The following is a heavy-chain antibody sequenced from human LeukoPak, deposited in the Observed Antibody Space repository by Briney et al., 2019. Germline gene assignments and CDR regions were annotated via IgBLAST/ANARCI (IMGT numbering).Heavy chain of an antibody. D-gene: IGHD3-22*01. CDR2: IYSGGST. J-gene: IGHJ4*02. Sequence: GGSLRLSCAASGFTVSSNFMSWVRQAPGKGLEWVSVIYSGGSTYYADSVKGRFTISRHNSKNTLYLQMNSLRSEDTAVYYCARDGWFYYDSSDYSGFDYWGQGTLVTVSS. CDR1: GFTVSSNF. V-gene: IGHV3-53*04. CDR3: ARDGWFYYDSSDYSGFDY.